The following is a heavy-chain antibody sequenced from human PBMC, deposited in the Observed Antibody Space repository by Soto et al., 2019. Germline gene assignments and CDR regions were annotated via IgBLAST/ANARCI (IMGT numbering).Heavy chain of an antibody. CDR1: SFTFNNAW. D-gene: IGHD3-22*01. V-gene: IGHV3-15*07. CDR3: ARSPYDDGLDV. J-gene: IGHJ3*01. CDR2: IKNKAAGGTA. Sequence: SLRLSCVASSFTFNNAWMNWVRQAPEKGLEWIGLIKNKAAGGTALYATSMKGRFTISRDDSKNTLYLQINNLKTEDTGVYYCARSPYDDGLDVWGRGTMVTVSS.